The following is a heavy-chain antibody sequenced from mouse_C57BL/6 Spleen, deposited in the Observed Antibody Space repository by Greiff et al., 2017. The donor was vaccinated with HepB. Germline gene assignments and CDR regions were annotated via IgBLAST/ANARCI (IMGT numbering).Heavy chain of an antibody. Sequence: QVQLQQPGAELVKPGASVKLSCKASGYTFTSYWMHWVKQRPGRGLEWIGRIDPNSGDTKYTEKFKSKATLTVDKPSSTAYMQLSSLTSEDSAVYYCARRRYGSSGEFDYWGQGTTLTVSS. CDR2: IDPNSGDT. V-gene: IGHV1-72*01. D-gene: IGHD1-1*01. J-gene: IGHJ2*01. CDR3: ARRRYGSSGEFDY. CDR1: GYTFTSYW.